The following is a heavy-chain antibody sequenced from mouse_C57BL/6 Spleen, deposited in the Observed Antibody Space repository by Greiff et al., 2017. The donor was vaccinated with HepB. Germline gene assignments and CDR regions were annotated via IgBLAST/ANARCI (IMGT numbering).Heavy chain of an antibody. CDR2: INPNNGGT. Sequence: VQLQQSGPELVKPGASVKISCKASGYTFTDYYMNWVKQSHGKSLEWIGDINPNNGGTSYNQKFKGKATLTVDKSSSTAYMELRSLTSEDSAVYYCAREPYYGSSPYYFDYWGQGTTLTVSS. CDR3: AREPYYGSSPYYFDY. D-gene: IGHD1-1*01. V-gene: IGHV1-26*01. J-gene: IGHJ2*01. CDR1: GYTFTDYY.